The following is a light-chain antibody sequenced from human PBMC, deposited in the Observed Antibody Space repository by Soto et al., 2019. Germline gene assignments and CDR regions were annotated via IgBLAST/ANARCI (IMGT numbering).Light chain of an antibody. J-gene: IGLJ3*02. V-gene: IGLV1-40*01. CDR3: QAYAYRLTAMV. CDR1: NSNLGAGYD. Sequence: QPVLTQPPSVSGAPGQRVTISCTGNNSNLGAGYDVHWYQQLPGAAPKLVIFGNRNRPSGGPERFSGSKSGTSASLAITGLQAEEEADYYCQAYAYRLTAMVFGGGTKLTVL. CDR2: GNR.